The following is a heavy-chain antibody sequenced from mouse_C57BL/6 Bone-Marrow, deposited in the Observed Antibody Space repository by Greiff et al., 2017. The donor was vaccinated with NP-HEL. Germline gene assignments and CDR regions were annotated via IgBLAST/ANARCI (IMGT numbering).Heavy chain of an antibody. D-gene: IGHD1-1*01. Sequence: QVQLQQPGAELVKPGASVKLSCKASGYTFTSYWMHWVKQRPGQGLEWIGMIHPNSGSTNYNEKFKSKATLTVDKSSSTAYMQLSSLTSEDSAVYYGARLHYGSSYCAMDYWGQGTSVTVSS. J-gene: IGHJ4*01. CDR1: GYTFTSYW. CDR3: ARLHYGSSYCAMDY. V-gene: IGHV1-64*01. CDR2: IHPNSGST.